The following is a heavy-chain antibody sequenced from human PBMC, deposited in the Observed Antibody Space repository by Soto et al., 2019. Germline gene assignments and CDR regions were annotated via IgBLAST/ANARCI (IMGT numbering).Heavy chain of an antibody. V-gene: IGHV3-7*03. J-gene: IGHJ4*02. CDR2: IKQDGSEK. D-gene: IGHD3-9*01. Sequence: GGSLRLSCAASGFTFSSYWMSWVRQAPGEGLEWVANIKQDGSEKYYVDSVEGRFTISRDNAKNSLYLQMNRLRAEDTAVYYCARDYNDILTGYYGYWGQGTLVTVSS. CDR1: GFTFSSYW. CDR3: ARDYNDILTGYYGY.